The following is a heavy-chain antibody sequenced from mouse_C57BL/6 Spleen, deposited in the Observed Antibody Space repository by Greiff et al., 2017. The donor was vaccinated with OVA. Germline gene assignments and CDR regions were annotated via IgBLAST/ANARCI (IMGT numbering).Heavy chain of an antibody. CDR1: GYTFTSYW. J-gene: IGHJ3*01. CDR3: AREDYYGSSGFAY. CDR2: IDPSDSYT. V-gene: IGHV1-69*01. Sequence: QVHVKQPGAELVMPGASVKLSCKASGYTFTSYWMHWVKQRPGQGLEWIGEIDPSDSYTNYNQKFKGKSTLTVDKSSSTAYMQLSSLTSEDSAVYYCAREDYYGSSGFAYWGQGTLVTVSA. D-gene: IGHD1-1*01.